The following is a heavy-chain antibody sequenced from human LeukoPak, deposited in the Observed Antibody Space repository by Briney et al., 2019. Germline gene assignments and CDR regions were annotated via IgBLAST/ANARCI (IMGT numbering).Heavy chain of an antibody. J-gene: IGHJ4*02. CDR2: ISSSSKTI. CDR3: ARVGTGTSGYFDY. Sequence: GGSLRLSCAASGFTFSSYSMNWVRQAPGKGLEWVSYISSSSKTIYYADSVKGRFTISRENSKNTVYLQMNSLRGEDTAMYYCARVGTGTSGYFDYWGQGALVTVSS. D-gene: IGHD2-8*01. CDR1: GFTFSSYS. V-gene: IGHV3-48*01.